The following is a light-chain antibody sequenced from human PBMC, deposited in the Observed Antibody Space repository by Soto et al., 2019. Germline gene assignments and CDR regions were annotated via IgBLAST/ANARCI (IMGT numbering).Light chain of an antibody. J-gene: IGLJ2*01. CDR1: SSNMGDNF. Sequence: QSVLTQPPSMSAAPGQKVPISCSGSSSNMGDNFVSRYQHLPGTAPKLLIFDNSQRPSEIPDRFFGSKSGTIATLAITGPQTGDEAVYYCATWDSKLSAVVFGGGTKLTVL. CDR2: DNS. CDR3: ATWDSKLSAVV. V-gene: IGLV1-51*01.